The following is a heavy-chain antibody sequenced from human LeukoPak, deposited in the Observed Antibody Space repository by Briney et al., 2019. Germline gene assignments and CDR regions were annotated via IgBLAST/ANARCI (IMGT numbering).Heavy chain of an antibody. CDR1: GDIVSSNNAA. Sequence: SQTLSLTCALSGDIVSSNNAAWNWIRKSPSRGLEWLGRTYYRSKWYNDYAVSVKSRVNINADTSKNQFSLHLNSVTPEDTAVYYCARDQGSNGDLDYWGQGTLVTVSS. V-gene: IGHV6-1*01. CDR2: TYYRSKWYN. CDR3: ARDQGSNGDLDY. J-gene: IGHJ4*02. D-gene: IGHD6-19*01.